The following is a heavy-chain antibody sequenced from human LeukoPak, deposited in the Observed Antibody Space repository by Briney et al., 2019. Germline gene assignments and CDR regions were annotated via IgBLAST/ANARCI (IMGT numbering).Heavy chain of an antibody. D-gene: IGHD1-20*01. CDR1: GGTFSSYG. Sequence: GASVKVSCKASGGTFSSYGIIWVRQAPGQGLEWMGRISPIFDIGNYAQKFQGRVTITADTSTSTAYMELSSLRSEDTAIYYCAREFRQSNWNDGHWFDPRGQGTLVTVSS. CDR3: AREFRQSNWNDGHWFDP. J-gene: IGHJ5*02. CDR2: ISPIFDIG. V-gene: IGHV1-69*04.